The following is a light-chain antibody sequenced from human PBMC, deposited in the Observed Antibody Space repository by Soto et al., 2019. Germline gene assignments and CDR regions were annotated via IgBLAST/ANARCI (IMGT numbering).Light chain of an antibody. Sequence: QSALTQPPSVSGSPGQSVTISCTGTSSDVGSYNRVSWYQQPPGTAPKLMIYEVSNRPSGVPDRFSGSKSGNTASLTISGLQAKDEADYYCSSYTSSSIWLFGGGTKLTVL. V-gene: IGLV2-18*02. CDR3: SSYTSSSIWL. CDR2: EVS. CDR1: SSDVGSYNR. J-gene: IGLJ2*01.